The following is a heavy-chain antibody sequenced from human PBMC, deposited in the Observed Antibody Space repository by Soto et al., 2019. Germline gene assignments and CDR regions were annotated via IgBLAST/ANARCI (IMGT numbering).Heavy chain of an antibody. D-gene: IGHD1-26*01. V-gene: IGHV4-39*01. Sequence: SETLSLTCTVSGGSIISSSYYWVGIRQPPGKGLEWIGSIYYSGSTYYNPSLKSRVTISVDTSKNQFSLKLSSVTAADTAVYYCARHGDSVSYYVAYYWRQGTLVTVSS. CDR1: GGSIISSSYY. CDR2: IYYSGST. J-gene: IGHJ4*02. CDR3: ARHGDSVSYYVAYY.